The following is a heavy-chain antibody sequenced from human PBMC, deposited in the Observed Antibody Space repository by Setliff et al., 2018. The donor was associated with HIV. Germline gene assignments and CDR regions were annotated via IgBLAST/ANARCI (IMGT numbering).Heavy chain of an antibody. J-gene: IGHJ4*02. CDR2: IYISGST. D-gene: IGHD6-13*01. V-gene: IGHV4-4*07. CDR3: ARAFGSSWYGGGDYFDY. CDR1: GGSISSYY. Sequence: SETLSLTCTVSGGSISSYYWSWIRQPADKGLEWIGRIYISGSTNYNPSLESRVTLSLDTSKSQFSLNLTSVTAADTAVYYCARAFGSSWYGGGDYFDYWGQGTLVTVSS.